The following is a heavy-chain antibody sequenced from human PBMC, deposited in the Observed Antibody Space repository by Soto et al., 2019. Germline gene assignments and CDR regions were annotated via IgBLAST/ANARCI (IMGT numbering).Heavy chain of an antibody. CDR1: GFSLSTNGLG. CDR2: IYWDDAK. Sequence: QITLKESGPTLAKPTQTLTLTCACSGFSLSTNGLGVGRIRQPPGKALEWLAHIYWDDAKRYSPSLKSRLTISKDPSKKQVVLIITIMDPVDTATYYCAHMGSFGSGSYFGYWCQGILVTVSS. D-gene: IGHD3-10*01. V-gene: IGHV2-5*02. J-gene: IGHJ4*02. CDR3: AHMGSFGSGSYFGY.